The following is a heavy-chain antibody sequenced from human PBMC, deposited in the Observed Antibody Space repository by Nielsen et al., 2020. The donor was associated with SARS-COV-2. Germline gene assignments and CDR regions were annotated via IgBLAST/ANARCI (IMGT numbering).Heavy chain of an antibody. CDR1: GFTFSSYG. CDR3: AKDTRLYYSYGMDV. CDR2: ISYDGSNK. V-gene: IGHV3-30*18. Sequence: GGSLRLSCAASGFTFSSYGMHWVRQAPGKGLEWVAVISYDGSNKYYADSVKGRFTISRDNSKNTLYLQMNSLRAEDTAVCYCAKDTRLYYSYGMDVWGQGTTVTVSS. J-gene: IGHJ6*02.